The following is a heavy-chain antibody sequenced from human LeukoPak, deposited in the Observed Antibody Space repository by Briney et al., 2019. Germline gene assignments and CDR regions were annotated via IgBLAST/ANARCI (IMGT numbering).Heavy chain of an antibody. D-gene: IGHD5-12*01. J-gene: IGHJ4*02. CDR2: INSDGSTT. Sequence: GGSLRLSCTASGFTFSSYSMHWVRQAPGKGLVWVSRINSDGSTTSYADSVKGRFTISRDNAKNTLYLQMNSLRAEDTAVYYCAGAYSDYDFGYWGQGTLVTVSS. CDR1: GFTFSSYS. CDR3: AGAYSDYDFGY. V-gene: IGHV3-74*01.